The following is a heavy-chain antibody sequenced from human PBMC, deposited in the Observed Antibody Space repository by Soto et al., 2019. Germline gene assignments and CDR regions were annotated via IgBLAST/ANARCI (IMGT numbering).Heavy chain of an antibody. CDR2: IDNSGST. CDR1: GASISTYY. CDR3: AREYSSGYFQYLDY. Sequence: SETLSLTCTVSGASISTYYWSWVRQPPGKGLEWIGYIDNSGSTNYNPSLESRVTISVDTSKNQISLRLSSVTAADTAVYYCAREYSSGYFQYLDYWGQGTLVTVSS. D-gene: IGHD3-22*01. J-gene: IGHJ4*02. V-gene: IGHV4-59*01.